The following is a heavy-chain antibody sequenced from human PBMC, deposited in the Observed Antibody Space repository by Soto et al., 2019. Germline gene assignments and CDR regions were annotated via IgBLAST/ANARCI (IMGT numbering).Heavy chain of an antibody. CDR1: GFTFSRDS. D-gene: IGHD6-13*01. V-gene: IGHV3-21*01. Sequence: EVQLVESGGGLVRPGGSLRLSCAASGFTFSRDSMNWVRQAPGKGLEWVSSISSSSSYIYYADSLKGRFTISRDNAKNSLYLQMNSLRAEDTAVYYCERDPTGIAAAAFDYWGQGTLVTVSS. CDR2: ISSSSSYI. CDR3: ERDPTGIAAAAFDY. J-gene: IGHJ4*02.